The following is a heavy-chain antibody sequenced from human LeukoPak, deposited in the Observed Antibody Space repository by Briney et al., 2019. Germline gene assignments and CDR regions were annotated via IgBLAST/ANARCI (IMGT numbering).Heavy chain of an antibody. J-gene: IGHJ3*02. CDR1: GGSISSYY. V-gene: IGHV4-59*01. CDR2: IYYSGST. CDR3: ARGRYSSSWYGSFDI. D-gene: IGHD6-13*01. Sequence: SETPSLTCTVSGGSISSYYWSWIRQPPGKGLEWIGYIYYSGSTNYNPSLKSRVTISVDTSKNQFSLKLSSVTAADTAVYYCARGRYSSSWYGSFDIWGQGTMVTVSS.